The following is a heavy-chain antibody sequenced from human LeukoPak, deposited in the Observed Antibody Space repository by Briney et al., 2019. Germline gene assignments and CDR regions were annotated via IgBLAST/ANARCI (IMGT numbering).Heavy chain of an antibody. CDR1: AGAIDSGQYD. Sequence: KSSQTLSLTYTLPAGAIDSGQYDCGWIREPPGKGLQRDGSHFYRGSPYYNPSLNNRVTRSVGTSDTQFSLRLTSVTAPDTAVYYCARLTYYYDSRGYCGPLTFDAWGQGTLVTVSS. V-gene: IGHV4-39*01. CDR2: HFYRGSP. J-gene: IGHJ4*02. CDR3: ARLTYYYDSRGYCGPLTFDA. D-gene: IGHD3-22*01.